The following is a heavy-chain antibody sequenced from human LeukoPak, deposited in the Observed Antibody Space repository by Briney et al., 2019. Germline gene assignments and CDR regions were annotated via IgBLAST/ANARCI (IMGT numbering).Heavy chain of an antibody. CDR3: ARVFDS. CDR1: GGSVSTSDYY. V-gene: IGHV4-39*07. CDR2: VFCTGKT. Sequence: PSETLSLTCTVSGGSVSTSDYYWGWIRQSPVKGLEWIGDVFCTGKTNYNPSLRGRATISIDTSKNQFSLKLTCVTAADSAVYYCARVFDSWGQGTLVTVSS. J-gene: IGHJ4*02.